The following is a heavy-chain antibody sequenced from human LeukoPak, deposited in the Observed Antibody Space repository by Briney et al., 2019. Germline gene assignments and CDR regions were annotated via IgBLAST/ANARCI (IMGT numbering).Heavy chain of an antibody. CDR3: AKDVRNSFAAYGMDV. CDR1: GFTFSNYW. V-gene: IGHV3-23*01. D-gene: IGHD2-21*01. J-gene: IGHJ6*02. Sequence: GGSLRLSCAASGFTFSNYWMSWVRQAPGKGLEWVSAISGSGGSTYYADSVKGRFTISRDNSKNTLYLQMNSLRAEDTAVYYCAKDVRNSFAAYGMDVWGQGTTVTVPS. CDR2: ISGSGGST.